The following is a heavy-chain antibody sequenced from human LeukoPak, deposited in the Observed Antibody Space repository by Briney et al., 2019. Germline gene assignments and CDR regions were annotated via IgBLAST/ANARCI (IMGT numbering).Heavy chain of an antibody. CDR1: GGTFSSYA. D-gene: IGHD6-13*01. CDR2: IIPIFGTA. V-gene: IGHV1-69*13. CDR3: ARDPHLYSSSWYFDY. Sequence: SVRVSCKASGGTFSSYAISWVRQAPGQGLEWMGGIIPIFGTANYAQKFRGRVTITADESTSTAYMELSSLRSEDTAVYYCARDPHLYSSSWYFDYWGQGTLVTVSS. J-gene: IGHJ4*02.